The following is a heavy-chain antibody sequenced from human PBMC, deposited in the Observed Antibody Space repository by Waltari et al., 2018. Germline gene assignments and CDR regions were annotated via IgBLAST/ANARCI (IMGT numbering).Heavy chain of an antibody. D-gene: IGHD3-3*02. CDR2: IYTSGNT. CDR3: ARAGHLALDGLDI. CDR1: GCTLSRGHDY. V-gene: IGHV4-61*09. Sequence: QLQLQESGPGLVKASQTLSLTCTVSGCTLSRGHDYWSWIRQPAGKALEWIGYIYTSGNTKYIPSLKSRVTISLDTSNNQFSLRLSSVTAADTAVYYCARAGHLALDGLDIWGQGTMVTVSS. J-gene: IGHJ3*02.